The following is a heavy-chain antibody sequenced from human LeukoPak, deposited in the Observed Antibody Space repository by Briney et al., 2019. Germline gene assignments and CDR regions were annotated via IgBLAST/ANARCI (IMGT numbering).Heavy chain of an antibody. J-gene: IGHJ4*02. CDR3: TRDDSRYSGSPDY. Sequence: GGSLRLSCAASGFTFSSFWMSWVRQAPGKGLEWAGNIKEDGSEKYYVGSVKGRFTISRDNAKNSLYLQINSPRAEDTAVYYCTRDDSRYSGSPDYWGPGTLVTVSS. D-gene: IGHD1-26*01. CDR2: IKEDGSEK. V-gene: IGHV3-7*01. CDR1: GFTFSSFW.